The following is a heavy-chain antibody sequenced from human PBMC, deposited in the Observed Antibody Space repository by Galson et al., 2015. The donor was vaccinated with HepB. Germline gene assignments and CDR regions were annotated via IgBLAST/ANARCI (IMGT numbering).Heavy chain of an antibody. V-gene: IGHV1-18*01. D-gene: IGHD2-15*01. CDR2: ISAYNGNT. J-gene: IGHJ3*02. Sequence: SVKVSCKASGYTFTSYGISWVRQAPGQGLEWMGWISAYNGNTNYAQKLQGRVTMTTDTSTSTAYMELRSLRSDDTAVYYCARALCGGSCEGGDAFDIWGQGTMVTVSS. CDR3: ARALCGGSCEGGDAFDI. CDR1: GYTFTSYG.